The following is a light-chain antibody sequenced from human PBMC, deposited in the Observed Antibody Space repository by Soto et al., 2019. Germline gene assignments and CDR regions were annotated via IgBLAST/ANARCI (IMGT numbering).Light chain of an antibody. CDR1: SSDVGDYNY. V-gene: IGLV2-14*03. CDR3: CSYTSTSARV. Sequence: QSVLTQPASVSGSPGQSITISCTGTSSDVGDYNYVSWYQQHPGKAPKLIIYEVSTRPSGISNRFSGSKSGNTASLTISGLQAADEADYYCCSYTSTSARVFGTGT. CDR2: EVS. J-gene: IGLJ1*01.